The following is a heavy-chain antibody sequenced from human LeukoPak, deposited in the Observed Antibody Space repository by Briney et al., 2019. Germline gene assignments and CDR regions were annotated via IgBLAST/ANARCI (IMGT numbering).Heavy chain of an antibody. CDR3: ARVVPAATPWVWFDP. CDR2: FDPQDGET. V-gene: IGHV1-24*01. D-gene: IGHD2-2*01. J-gene: IGHJ5*02. CDR1: GYTLTELS. Sequence: ASVKVSCKVSGYTLTELSMHWVRQAPGKGLEWMGGFDPQDGETIYGQKFQGRVTMTEDTSTDTAYMELSSLRSEDTAVYYCARVVPAATPWVWFDPWGQGTLVTVSS.